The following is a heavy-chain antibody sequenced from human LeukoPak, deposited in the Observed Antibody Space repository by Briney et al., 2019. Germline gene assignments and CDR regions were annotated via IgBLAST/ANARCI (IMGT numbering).Heavy chain of an antibody. Sequence: SETLSLTCTVAGGSIGSYSWSWFRQPPGKGLGGIGYIYYSGSTNYNPSLKSRVTISVDTSKNQFSLKLSSVTAADTAVYYCARHGGGSYHRNYFDYWGQGTLVTVSS. D-gene: IGHD1-26*01. CDR3: ARHGGGSYHRNYFDY. CDR2: IYYSGST. J-gene: IGHJ4*02. V-gene: IGHV4-59*08. CDR1: GGSIGSYS.